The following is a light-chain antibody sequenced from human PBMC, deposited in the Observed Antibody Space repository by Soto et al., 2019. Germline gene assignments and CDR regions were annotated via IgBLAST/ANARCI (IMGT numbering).Light chain of an antibody. J-gene: IGLJ1*01. CDR3: QSYDCSLSGYV. CDR2: ENN. V-gene: IGLV1-40*01. CDR1: SSNIGAGYE. Sequence: QSVLTQPPSVSEAPGQRVTISCTGSSSNIGAGYEAHWYQQVPGTAAKLLIYENNNRPSGVPDRFAGSKSGPSASLAITGLQAEDESEYYCQSYDCSLSGYVFGTGTKVTVL.